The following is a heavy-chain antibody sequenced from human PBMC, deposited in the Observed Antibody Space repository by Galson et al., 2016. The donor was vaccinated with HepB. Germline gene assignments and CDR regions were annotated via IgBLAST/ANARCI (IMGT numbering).Heavy chain of an antibody. D-gene: IGHD3-3*01. CDR3: ARVVGYDFWSGWGYFDH. V-gene: IGHV3-30*04. Sequence: SLRLSCAASGLNFSKSAMHWVRQAPGKELAWVAVISDDRTNTYYANSVKGRFTISRDNSKNTVYLEMESLRPEDTAVYYCARVVGYDFWSGWGYFDHWGQGTLVTVSS. J-gene: IGHJ4*02. CDR2: ISDDRTNT. CDR1: GLNFSKSA.